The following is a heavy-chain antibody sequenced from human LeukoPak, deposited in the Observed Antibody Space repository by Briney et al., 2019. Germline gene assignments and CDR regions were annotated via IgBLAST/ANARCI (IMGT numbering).Heavy chain of an antibody. CDR3: ARDHSSSLLKGAFDY. Sequence: GASVKVSCKASGYTFTDYYMHWVQQAPGKGLEWMGRVDPEDGETIYAEKFQGRVTITADTSTDTAYMELSSLRSEDTAVYYCARDHSSSLLKGAFDYWGQGTLVTVSS. CDR1: GYTFTDYY. D-gene: IGHD6-13*01. V-gene: IGHV1-69-2*01. CDR2: VDPEDGET. J-gene: IGHJ4*02.